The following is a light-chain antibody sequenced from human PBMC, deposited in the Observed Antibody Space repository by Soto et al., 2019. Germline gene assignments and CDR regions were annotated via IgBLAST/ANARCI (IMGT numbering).Light chain of an antibody. CDR2: TAS. V-gene: IGKV1-6*01. CDR1: QGIRND. J-gene: IGKJ2*01. CDR3: LQDYNFPYT. Sequence: AIQMTQSPSSLSASVGDRVTITCRASQGIRNDLGWYQQRPGKAPKLLIYTASGLQSGVPSRFSGSGSGTDFTLTISSLQPEDFATYYCLQDYNFPYTFGQGTKLEVK.